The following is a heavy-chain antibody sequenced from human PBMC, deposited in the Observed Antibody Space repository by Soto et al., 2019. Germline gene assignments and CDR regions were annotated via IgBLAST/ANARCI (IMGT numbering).Heavy chain of an antibody. D-gene: IGHD5-12*01. V-gene: IGHV3-30-3*01. CDR3: ARDYYRFNSGYGFSMDV. CDR2: ISYDGSNK. Sequence: GGSLRLSCAVSGLTFRSHYMTWVRQAPGKGLEWVAVISYDGSNKYYADSVKGRFTISRDNSKNTLYLQMNSLRAEDTAVYYCARDYYRFNSGYGFSMDVWGQGTTVTVSS. J-gene: IGHJ6*02. CDR1: GLTFRSHY.